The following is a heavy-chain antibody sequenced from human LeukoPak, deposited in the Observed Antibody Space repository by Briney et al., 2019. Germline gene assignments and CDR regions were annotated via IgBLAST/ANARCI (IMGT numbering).Heavy chain of an antibody. J-gene: IGHJ5*02. CDR1: GYTFTGHY. D-gene: IGHD2-15*01. V-gene: IGHV1-2*06. Sequence: ASVKVSCKASGYTFTGHYMHWVRQAPGQGLEWMGRINPNSGGTNYAQKFQGRVTITRDTSISTAYMELSRLRSDDTAVYYCARNVSRSGFDPWGQGTLVTVSS. CDR3: ARNVSRSGFDP. CDR2: INPNSGGT.